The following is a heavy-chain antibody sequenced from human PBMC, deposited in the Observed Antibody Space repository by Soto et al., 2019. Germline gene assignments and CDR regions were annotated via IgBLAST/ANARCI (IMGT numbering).Heavy chain of an antibody. CDR3: ARHFVGRFLPAMVTLTKPPDENWFDP. Sequence: ASETPSPTRTVSCCSLSSSSYYLGWIRPPPGEGLEWIGGIYYSGSTHYNPSLKSRVTISVDTSKNQFSLKLSSVTAADTAVYYCARHFVGRFLPAMVTLTKPPDENWFDPWGQGTLVTVSS. J-gene: IGHJ5*02. V-gene: IGHV4-39*01. CDR1: CCSLSSSSYY. CDR2: IYYSGST. D-gene: IGHD5-18*01.